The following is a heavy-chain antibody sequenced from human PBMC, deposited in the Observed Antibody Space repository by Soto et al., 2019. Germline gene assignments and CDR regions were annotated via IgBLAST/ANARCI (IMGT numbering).Heavy chain of an antibody. CDR3: ASGVAARHYYYYGMDV. J-gene: IGHJ6*02. D-gene: IGHD6-6*01. CDR2: IIPIFGTA. CDR1: GYTLTELS. V-gene: IGHV1-69*13. Sequence: SVKVSCKVSGYTLTELSMHWVRQAPGQGLEWMGGIIPIFGTANCAQKFQGRVTITADESTSTAYMELSSLRSEDTAVYYCASGVAARHYYYYGMDVWGQGTTVTVSS.